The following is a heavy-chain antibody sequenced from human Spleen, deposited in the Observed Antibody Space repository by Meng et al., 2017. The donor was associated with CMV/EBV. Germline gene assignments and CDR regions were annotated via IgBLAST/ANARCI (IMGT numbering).Heavy chain of an antibody. Sequence: GGSLRLSCAASGFTFSSLTKYAMHWVRQAPGKGLEWVTYISYDGRDKYYADSVKGRFTISRDNSKNTLYLQMRSLRAEDTALYYCAKDIGYRLGGYYYYLALDVWGQGTTVAVSS. V-gene: IGHV3-30*04. CDR1: GFTFSSLTKYA. CDR2: ISYDGRDK. D-gene: IGHD1-26*01. J-gene: IGHJ6*02. CDR3: AKDIGYRLGGYYYYLALDV.